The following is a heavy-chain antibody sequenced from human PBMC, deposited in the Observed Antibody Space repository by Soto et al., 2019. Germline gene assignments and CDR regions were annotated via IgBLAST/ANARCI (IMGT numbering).Heavy chain of an antibody. CDR3: SALGV. Sequence: ESGGGLVEPGGSLRLSCAASGFNFINAWMHWVRQAPGKGLEWDGRIKSKADGETTDYAAPVKGRFIISRDDSNNTLYLQINSLKMEDTAVYYCSALGVWGQGTTVTVSS. CDR2: IKSKADGETT. V-gene: IGHV3-15*07. D-gene: IGHD1-26*01. CDR1: GFNFINAW. J-gene: IGHJ6*02.